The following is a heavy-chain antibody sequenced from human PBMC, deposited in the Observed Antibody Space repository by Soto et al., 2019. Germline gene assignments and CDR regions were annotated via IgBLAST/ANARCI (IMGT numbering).Heavy chain of an antibody. CDR1: GGTFSSYA. D-gene: IGHD3-22*01. V-gene: IGHV1-69*13. J-gene: IGHJ3*02. CDR2: IIPIFGTA. Sequence: ASVKVSCKASGGTFSSYAISWVRQAPGQGLEWMGGIIPIFGTANYAQKFQGRVTITADESTSTAYMELSSLRSEDTAVYYCARRRITMIVVVMVDDAFDIWGQGTMVTV. CDR3: ARRRITMIVVVMVDDAFDI.